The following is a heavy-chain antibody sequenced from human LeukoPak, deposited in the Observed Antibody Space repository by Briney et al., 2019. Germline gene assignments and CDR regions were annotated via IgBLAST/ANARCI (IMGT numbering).Heavy chain of an antibody. CDR2: IYHSGST. CDR3: ASTYRVGTTGFDP. Sequence: SETLSLTCAVSGYSISSGYYWGWIRQPPGKGLEGIGSIYHSGSTYYNPSLKSRVTISVGTSKNQFSLKLSSVTAADTAVYYCASTYRVGTTGFDPWGQGTLVTVSS. V-gene: IGHV4-38-2*01. J-gene: IGHJ5*02. D-gene: IGHD1-1*01. CDR1: GYSISSGYY.